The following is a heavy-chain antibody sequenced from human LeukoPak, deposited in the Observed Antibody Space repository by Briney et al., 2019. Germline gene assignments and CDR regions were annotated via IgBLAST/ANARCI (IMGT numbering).Heavy chain of an antibody. CDR3: ARLGGYCSSTSCPDY. Sequence: SVKVSCKASGGTFSSYAISWVRQAPGQGLEWMGGIIPIFGTANYAQKFQGRVTITTDESTSTAYMELSSLRSEDTAVYYCARLGGYCSSTSCPDYWGQGTLVTVFS. J-gene: IGHJ4*02. V-gene: IGHV1-69*05. CDR1: GGTFSSYA. D-gene: IGHD2-2*01. CDR2: IIPIFGTA.